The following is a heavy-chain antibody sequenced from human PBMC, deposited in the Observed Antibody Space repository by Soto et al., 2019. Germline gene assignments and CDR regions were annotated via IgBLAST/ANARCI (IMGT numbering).Heavy chain of an antibody. CDR2: INHSGST. J-gene: IGHJ4*02. D-gene: IGHD1-26*01. CDR3: ARARSNSGSHSAPIYFDY. V-gene: IGHV4-34*01. Sequence: PGKGLEWIGEINHSGSTNYTPSLKSRVTISVDTSKNQFSLKLSSVTAADTAVYYCARARSNSGSHSAPIYFDYWGQGTLVTVS.